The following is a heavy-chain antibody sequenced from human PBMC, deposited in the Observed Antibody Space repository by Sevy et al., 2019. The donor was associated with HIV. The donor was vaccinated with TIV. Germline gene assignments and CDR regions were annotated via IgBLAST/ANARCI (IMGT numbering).Heavy chain of an antibody. Sequence: GGSLRLSCAASGFTFSSYAMSWVRQAPGKGLEWVSAISGSGSSTYYADSVKGRFTISRDNSKNTLYLQMNSLRADDTAGDYCAKVIGGQWLVRGYFDYWGQGTLVTVSS. D-gene: IGHD6-19*01. V-gene: IGHV3-23*01. CDR1: GFTFSSYA. J-gene: IGHJ4*02. CDR3: AKVIGGQWLVRGYFDY. CDR2: ISGSGSST.